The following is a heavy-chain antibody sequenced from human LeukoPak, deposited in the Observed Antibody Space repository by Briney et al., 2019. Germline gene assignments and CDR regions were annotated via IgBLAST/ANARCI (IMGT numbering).Heavy chain of an antibody. CDR1: GGSFSSYY. D-gene: IGHD1-26*01. CDR3: ARSPGRGLMGAVDY. Sequence: PSETLSLTCAVYGGSFSSYYWSWIRQPPGKGLEWIGEINHSGSTNYNPSLKSRVTISVDTSKNQFSLKLSSVTAADTAVYYCARSPGRGLMGAVDYWGQGTLVTVSS. J-gene: IGHJ4*02. CDR2: INHSGST. V-gene: IGHV4-34*01.